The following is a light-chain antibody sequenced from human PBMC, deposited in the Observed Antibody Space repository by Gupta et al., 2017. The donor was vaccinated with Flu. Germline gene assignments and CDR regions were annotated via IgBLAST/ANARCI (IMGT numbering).Light chain of an antibody. CDR2: AAS. V-gene: IGKV1-39*01. CDR1: QSISSY. Sequence: GDRVTITCRASQSISSYLNWYQQKPGKAPKLLIYAASSLQSGVPSRFSGSGSGTDFTLTISSLQPEDFATCYCQQSYSTWTFGQGTKVEIK. CDR3: QQSYSTWT. J-gene: IGKJ1*01.